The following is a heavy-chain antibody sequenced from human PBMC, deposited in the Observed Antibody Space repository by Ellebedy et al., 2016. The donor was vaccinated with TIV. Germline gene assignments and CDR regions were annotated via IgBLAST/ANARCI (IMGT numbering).Heavy chain of an antibody. CDR1: GSSFTSYW. CDR2: IYPGDSDT. D-gene: IGHD3-3*01. V-gene: IGHV5-51*01. CDR3: ARRPFRSRSLYDY. Sequence: PGGSLRLSCQGSGSSFTSYWVGWVRQMPGKGLEWMGIIYPGDSDTRYSPSFQGQVTIAADKSISTAYLKWTSLKASDTAMYYCARRPFRSRSLYDYWGQGTLVTVSS. J-gene: IGHJ4*02.